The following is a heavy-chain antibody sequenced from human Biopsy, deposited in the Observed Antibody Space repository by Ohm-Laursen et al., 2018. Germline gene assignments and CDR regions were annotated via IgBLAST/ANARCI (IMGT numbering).Heavy chain of an antibody. D-gene: IGHD1-26*01. CDR2: VSGNNGNT. V-gene: IGHV1-18*04. J-gene: IGHJ5*02. CDR3: ARGGGGIVWLGKPSGRYFDA. CDR1: GYTFIAYN. Sequence: GASEKVSCKASGYTFIAYNIHWVRQASGQGLEWMGWVSGNNGNTNYAQKFQGRFTMTIGTSTTATYMGLRSLRSDDTAVYFCARGGGGIVWLGKPSGRYFDAWGQGTLVTVSP.